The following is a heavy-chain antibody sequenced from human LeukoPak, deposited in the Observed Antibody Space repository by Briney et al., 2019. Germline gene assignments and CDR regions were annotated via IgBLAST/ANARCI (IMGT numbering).Heavy chain of an antibody. V-gene: IGHV1-18*04. CDR1: GYTFTRNY. Sequence: RASVKVSCKASGYTFTRNYMHRVRQAPGQGLEWMGWISAYNGNTNYAQKLQGGVTMTTDTSTSTAYMELRSLRSDDTAVYYCARDSNWVSYYDILTGYNPLFDPWGQGTLVTVSS. D-gene: IGHD3-9*01. J-gene: IGHJ5*02. CDR3: ARDSNWVSYYDILTGYNPLFDP. CDR2: ISAYNGNT.